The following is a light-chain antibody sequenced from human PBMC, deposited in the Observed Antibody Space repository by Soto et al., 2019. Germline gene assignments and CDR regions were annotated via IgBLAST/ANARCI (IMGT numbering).Light chain of an antibody. Sequence: QSVLTQPPSASGTPGQRVTISCSGSSSNIGSNTVNWYQQLPGTAPKVLIYSNNQRPSGVPDRFSGSKSGTSASLAISGLQYEDEADYYCAAWDDSLNGGVFGGGTQLTVL. CDR3: AAWDDSLNGGV. CDR2: SNN. J-gene: IGLJ3*02. V-gene: IGLV1-44*01. CDR1: SSNIGSNT.